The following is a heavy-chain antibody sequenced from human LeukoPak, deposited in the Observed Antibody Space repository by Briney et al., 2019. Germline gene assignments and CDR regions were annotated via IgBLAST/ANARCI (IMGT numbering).Heavy chain of an antibody. V-gene: IGHV1-2*02. CDR1: GYTFTGYY. CDR3: ERVVCRSTSCYKDAFDI. CDR2: INPNSGGT. J-gene: IGHJ3*02. Sequence: ASVKVSCKASGYTFTGYYMHWVRQAPGQGLEWMGWINPNSGGTNYAQKFQGRVTKNRDTSLSTAYMELSRLSSDEPAVYYLERVVCRSTSCYKDAFDIWGQGTMVTVSS. D-gene: IGHD2-2*02.